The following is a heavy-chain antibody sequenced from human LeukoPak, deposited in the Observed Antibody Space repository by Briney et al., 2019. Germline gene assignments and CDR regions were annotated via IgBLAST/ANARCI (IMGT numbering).Heavy chain of an antibody. CDR2: ISSSSSYI. D-gene: IGHD3-9*01. CDR3: ARVGGLRYYHGIDY. Sequence: SGGSLRLSCAASGFTFSSYSMNWVRQAPGKGLEWVSSISSSSSYIYYADSVKGRFTISRDNAKNSLYLQVNSLRAEDTAVYYCARVGGLRYYHGIDYWGQGTLVTVSS. V-gene: IGHV3-21*01. CDR1: GFTFSSYS. J-gene: IGHJ4*02.